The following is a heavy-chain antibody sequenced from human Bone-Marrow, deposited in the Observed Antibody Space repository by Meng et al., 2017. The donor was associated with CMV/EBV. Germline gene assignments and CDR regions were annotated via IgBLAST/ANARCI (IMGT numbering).Heavy chain of an antibody. CDR2: IIPILGIA. CDR3: ARIDLRLPPDCSSTSCYPGDDY. V-gene: IGHV1-69*02. Sequence: SVKVSCKASGGTFSSYTISWVRQAPGQGLEWMGRIIPILGIANYAQKFQGRVTITADKSTSTAYMELSSLRSEDTAVYYCARIDLRLPPDCSSTSCYPGDDYWGQGTLVTVSS. CDR1: GGTFSSYT. J-gene: IGHJ4*02. D-gene: IGHD2-2*01.